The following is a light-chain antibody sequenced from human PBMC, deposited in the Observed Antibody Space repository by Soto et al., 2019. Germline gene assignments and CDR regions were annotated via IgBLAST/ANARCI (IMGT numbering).Light chain of an antibody. J-gene: IGKJ5*01. CDR1: QSVSSY. CDR3: QQRNNWPPSIT. CDR2: DAS. V-gene: IGKV3-11*01. Sequence: EIVLTQSPATLSLSPGESATLSCRASQSVSSYLAWYQQKPGQSPRLLIYDASNRATGIPARFSGSGSGTDFTLTISSLEPEDFALYYCQQRNNWPPSITFGQGTRLEIK.